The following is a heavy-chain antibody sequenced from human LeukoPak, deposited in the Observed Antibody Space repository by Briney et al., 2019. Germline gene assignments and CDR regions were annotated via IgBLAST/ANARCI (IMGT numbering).Heavy chain of an antibody. J-gene: IGHJ4*02. D-gene: IGHD2-15*01. CDR3: ARAYCSGGNCYSGADY. V-gene: IGHV1-46*01. Sequence: ASVKVSCKASGYTFTSYYMYGVRQAPGQGLEWMGIINPSGGSTRYAQKFQSRVTMTSDTSTSAVYMELSSLRSEDTAVYYCARAYCSGGNCYSGADYWGQGTLVTVSS. CDR1: GYTFTSYY. CDR2: INPSGGST.